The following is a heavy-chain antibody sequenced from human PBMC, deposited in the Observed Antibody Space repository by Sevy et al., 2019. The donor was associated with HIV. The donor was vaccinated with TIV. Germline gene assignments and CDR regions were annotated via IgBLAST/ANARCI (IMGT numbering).Heavy chain of an antibody. V-gene: IGHV3-15*01. CDR2: IKSKTDGGTT. CDR3: TRDSSVWELFDY. CDR1: GFTFSNAW. Sequence: GGSLRLSCAASGFTFSNAWMSWVRQAPGKGLEWVGRIKSKTDGGTTDYAAPVKGRFTISRDDSKNTLYLQMNSLKTEDTAVYYCTRDSSVWELFDYWGQGTLVTVSS. D-gene: IGHD6-19*01. J-gene: IGHJ4*02.